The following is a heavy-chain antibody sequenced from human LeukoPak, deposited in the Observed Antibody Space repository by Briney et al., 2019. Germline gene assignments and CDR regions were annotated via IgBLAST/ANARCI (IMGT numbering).Heavy chain of an antibody. CDR1: GGSISSYY. CDR2: IYYSGST. J-gene: IGHJ4*02. Sequence: SETLSLTCTVSGGSISSYYWSWIRQPPGKGLEWIGYIYYSGSTNYNPSLKSRVTISVDTSKNQFSLKLSSATAADTAVYYCARHDDWGSYYFDYWGQGTLVTVSS. V-gene: IGHV4-59*08. D-gene: IGHD7-27*01. CDR3: ARHDDWGSYYFDY.